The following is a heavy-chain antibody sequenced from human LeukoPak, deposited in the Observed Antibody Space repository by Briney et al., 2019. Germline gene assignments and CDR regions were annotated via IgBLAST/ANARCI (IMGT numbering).Heavy chain of an antibody. V-gene: IGHV3-23*01. CDR2: ISGSGGST. Sequence: GGSLRLSCAASGFTFSSYAMSWVRQAPGKGLEWVSAISGSGGSTYYADSVKGRFTISRDNSKNTLCLQMNSLRAEDTAVYYCVKGGYYYGSGSFLDYWGQGTLVTVSS. J-gene: IGHJ4*02. D-gene: IGHD3-10*01. CDR3: VKGGYYYGSGSFLDY. CDR1: GFTFSSYA.